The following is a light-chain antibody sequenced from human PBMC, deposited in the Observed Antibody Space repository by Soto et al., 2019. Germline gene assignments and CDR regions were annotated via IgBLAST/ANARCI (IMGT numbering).Light chain of an antibody. CDR1: HIIFTY. CDR3: QQYNSWPQT. J-gene: IGKJ1*01. Sequence: TQSPATLSASLGDRATLSCRASHIIFTYLAWYQQKPGKAPKLLIFDASTWPSGVPPRFSGSGSGTDFTLTISRLQSEDFAVYYCQQYNSWPQTFGQGTKVDIK. CDR2: DAS. V-gene: IGKV3-15*01.